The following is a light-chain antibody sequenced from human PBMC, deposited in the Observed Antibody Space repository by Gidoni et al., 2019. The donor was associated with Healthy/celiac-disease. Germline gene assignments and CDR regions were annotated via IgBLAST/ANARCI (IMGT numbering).Light chain of an antibody. Sequence: EIVMTHSPATLSVSPGERATLSCRASQSVSSNLAWYQQKPGQAPRPLIYGASTRATGIPARFSGSGSGTEFTLTISSLQSEDFAVYYCQQYNNWPPVLTFGQGTKVEIK. CDR1: QSVSSN. V-gene: IGKV3-15*01. J-gene: IGKJ1*01. CDR3: QQYNNWPPVLT. CDR2: GAS.